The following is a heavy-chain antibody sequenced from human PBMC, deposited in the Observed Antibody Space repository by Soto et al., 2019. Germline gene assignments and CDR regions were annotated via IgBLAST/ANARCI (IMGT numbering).Heavy chain of an antibody. CDR2: ISSSSSYI. V-gene: IGHV3-21*01. J-gene: IGHJ4*02. D-gene: IGHD6-19*01. Sequence: GGSLRLSCAASGFTFSSYGMNWVRQAPGKGLEWVSSISSSSSYIYYADSVKGRFTISRDNAKNSLYLQMNSLRAEDTAVYYCSRYIVAVAGTVPSYWGQGTLVTVSS. CDR3: SRYIVAVAGTVPSY. CDR1: GFTFSSYG.